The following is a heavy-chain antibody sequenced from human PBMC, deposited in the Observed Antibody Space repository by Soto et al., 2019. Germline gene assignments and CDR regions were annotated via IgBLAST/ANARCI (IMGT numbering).Heavy chain of an antibody. J-gene: IGHJ5*02. CDR3: ARSYSGTFYGYDT. V-gene: IGHV4-59*01. Sequence: SETLSLTCTVSGGSISSYHCSWIRQSPGKGLEWIGYVFYTGSTKYNPALKRRVTISVDTSKNQFSLKLSSVSAADTGPYYCARSYSGTFYGYDTWGQGILVTVSS. D-gene: IGHD1-26*01. CDR2: VFYTGST. CDR1: GGSISSYH.